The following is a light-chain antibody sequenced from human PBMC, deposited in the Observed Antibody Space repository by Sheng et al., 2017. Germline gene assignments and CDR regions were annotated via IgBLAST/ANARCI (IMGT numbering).Light chain of an antibody. V-gene: IGKV4-1*01. J-gene: IGKJ1*01. CDR1: QHVLYSSNNKNY. Sequence: DIVMTQSPDSLAVSLGERATINCKASQHVLYSSNNKNYVAWYQQKPGQPPKLLIYWASTRESGVPDRFSGSGSGTDFTLTISSLQADDVAVYYCQQYHSIPKTFGQGTKVEIK. CDR3: QQYHSIPKT. CDR2: WAS.